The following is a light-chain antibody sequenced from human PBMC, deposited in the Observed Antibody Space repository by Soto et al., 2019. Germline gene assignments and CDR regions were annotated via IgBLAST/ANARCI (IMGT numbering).Light chain of an antibody. CDR2: DAS. Sequence: EIVLTQSPATLSFSPGETATLSCRASQSVGTSLAWYQQKPGQAPRLLIYDASNRATGIPARFSGRGSGTDFPLSNSTLEPEDFALDSGQQSSNWPITFGQGTRLESK. CDR1: QSVGTS. CDR3: QQSSNWPIT. V-gene: IGKV3-11*01. J-gene: IGKJ5*01.